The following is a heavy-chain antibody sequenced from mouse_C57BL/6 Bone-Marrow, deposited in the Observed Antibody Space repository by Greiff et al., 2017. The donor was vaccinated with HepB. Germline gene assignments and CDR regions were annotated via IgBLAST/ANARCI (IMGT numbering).Heavy chain of an antibody. CDR2: INPGSGGT. J-gene: IGHJ4*01. CDR1: GYAFTNYL. D-gene: IGHD2-1*01. V-gene: IGHV1-54*01. Sequence: QVQLKQSGAELVRPGTSVKVSCKASGYAFTNYLIEWVKQRPGQGLEWIGVINPGSGGTNYNEKFKGKATLTADKSSSTAYMQLSSLTSEDSAVYFGAKFYYVNYEGAMDYWGQGTSVTVSS. CDR3: AKFYYVNYEGAMDY.